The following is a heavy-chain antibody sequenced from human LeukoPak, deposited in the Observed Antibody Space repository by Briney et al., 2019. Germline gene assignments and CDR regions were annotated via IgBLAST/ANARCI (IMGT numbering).Heavy chain of an antibody. CDR3: ARLVTGYCSGGSCFFGLIATPNWFDP. V-gene: IGHV4-34*01. Sequence: PSETLSLTCAVYGGSFSGYYWSWIRQPPGKGLEWIGEINHSGGTNYNPSLKSRVTISVDTSKNQFSLKLSSVTAADTAVYYCARLVTGYCSGGSCFFGLIATPNWFDPSGQGTLVTVSS. D-gene: IGHD2-15*01. J-gene: IGHJ5*02. CDR2: INHSGGT. CDR1: GGSFSGYY.